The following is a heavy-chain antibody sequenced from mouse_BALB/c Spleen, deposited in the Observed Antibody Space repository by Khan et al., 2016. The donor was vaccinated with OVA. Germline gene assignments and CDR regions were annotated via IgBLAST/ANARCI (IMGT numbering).Heavy chain of an antibody. Sequence: QVQLQQSGPDLVAPSQSLSITCTVSGFSLTSYAIHWVRQPPGKGLEWLVVIWSDGSTTYNSALKSRLSISKDNSKSQVFLKITSLQTDDTAMYYCARHQFPLSMDSWGQGTSVTVSS. CDR1: GFSLTSYA. V-gene: IGHV2-6-2*01. J-gene: IGHJ4*01. CDR2: IWSDGST. CDR3: ARHQFPLSMDS.